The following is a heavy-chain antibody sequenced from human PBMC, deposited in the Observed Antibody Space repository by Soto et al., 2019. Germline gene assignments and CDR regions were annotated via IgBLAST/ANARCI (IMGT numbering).Heavy chain of an antibody. J-gene: IGHJ4*02. CDR1: GFTFSNAW. Sequence: PGGSLRLSCAASGFTFSNAWINWVRQAPGKGLEWVSAISGSGGSTYYADSVKGRFTISRDNSKNTLYLQMNSLRAEDTAVYYCAKDAEDIVVVVADPPLYYFDYWGQGTLVTVSS. V-gene: IGHV3-23*01. CDR2: ISGSGGST. CDR3: AKDAEDIVVVVADPPLYYFDY. D-gene: IGHD2-15*01.